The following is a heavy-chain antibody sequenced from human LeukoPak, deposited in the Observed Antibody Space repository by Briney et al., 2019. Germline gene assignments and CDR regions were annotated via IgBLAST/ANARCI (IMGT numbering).Heavy chain of an antibody. J-gene: IGHJ4*02. V-gene: IGHV1-24*01. CDR1: GYTLTDLA. CDR3: ATGGVFDDIGDEPADY. D-gene: IGHD2-15*01. Sequence: ASVKVSCKVSGYTLTDLAIHWVRQAPGRGPEWMGGFEAEGGETVYAQRFQGRVTVTEDTSTDTAYMELSGLRSEDTAVYYCATGGVFDDIGDEPADYWGQGTLVTVSS. CDR2: FEAEGGET.